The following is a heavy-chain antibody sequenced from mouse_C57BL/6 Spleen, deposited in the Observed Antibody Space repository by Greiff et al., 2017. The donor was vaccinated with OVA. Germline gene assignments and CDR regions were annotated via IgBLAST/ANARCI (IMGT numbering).Heavy chain of an antibody. CDR1: GYTFTDYN. V-gene: IGHV1-22*01. D-gene: IGHD4-1*01. CDR2: INPNNGGT. Sequence: LVKPGASVKMSCKASGYTFTDYNMHWVKQSHGKSLEWIGYINPNNGGTSYNQKFKGKATLTVNKSSSTAYMELRSLTSEDSAVYYCARMGLGLYAMDYWGQGTSVTVSS. CDR3: ARMGLGLYAMDY. J-gene: IGHJ4*01.